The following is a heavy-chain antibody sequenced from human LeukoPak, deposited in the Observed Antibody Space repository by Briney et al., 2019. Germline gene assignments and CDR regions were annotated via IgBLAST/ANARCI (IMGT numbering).Heavy chain of an antibody. CDR3: AKDHPYSSGWSFDY. J-gene: IGHJ4*02. Sequence: GASLRLSCAASGFTFSSYAMSCVRQAPGKGLEWVSAICGSGGSTYYADSVKGRFTISRDNSKNTLYLQMNSLRAEDTAVYYCAKDHPYSSGWSFDYWGQGTLVTVSS. D-gene: IGHD6-19*01. CDR1: GFTFSSYA. CDR2: ICGSGGST. V-gene: IGHV3-23*01.